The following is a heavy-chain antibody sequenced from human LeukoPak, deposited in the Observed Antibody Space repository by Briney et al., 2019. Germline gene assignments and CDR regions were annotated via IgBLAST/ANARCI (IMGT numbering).Heavy chain of an antibody. Sequence: PSETLSLTCAVYGGSFSGYYWSWIRQPPGKGLEWIAEINNSGSTNYNPSLKSRVTISIDTSKNQFSLKLSSVTAADTAVYYCARDAYGGGWADYWGQGTLVTVSS. CDR2: INNSGST. CDR3: ARDAYGGGWADY. CDR1: GGSFSGYY. V-gene: IGHV4-34*01. J-gene: IGHJ4*02. D-gene: IGHD1-26*01.